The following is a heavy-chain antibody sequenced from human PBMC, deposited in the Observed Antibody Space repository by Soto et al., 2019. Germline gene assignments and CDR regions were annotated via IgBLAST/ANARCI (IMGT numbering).Heavy chain of an antibody. CDR3: AHRVLRTVFGVVTTTAIYFDF. Sequence: QITLNESGPTVVRPTETLTLTCRFSGFSLTTSGVGVGWIRQSPGKAPEWLALIYWDDAKRYSASLKSRLTTPTDTSKNQVVLTVSDLDPTDTATYYCAHRVLRTVFGVVTTTAIYFDFWGQGTPVAVSS. V-gene: IGHV2-5*02. D-gene: IGHD3-3*01. CDR1: GFSLTTSGVG. J-gene: IGHJ4*02. CDR2: IYWDDAK.